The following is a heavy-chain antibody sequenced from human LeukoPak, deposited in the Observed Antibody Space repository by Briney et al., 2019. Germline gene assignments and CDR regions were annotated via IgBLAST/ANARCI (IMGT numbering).Heavy chain of an antibody. Sequence: MSGGSLRLSCAASEFTFSNAWMSWVRQAPGKGLEWLGRIKSKTDGGTTDYAAPVKGRFTISRDDSKNTLYLQMNSLKTEDTAVYYCTRRHDYGDYLNWFDPWGQGTLVTVSS. CDR1: EFTFSNAW. V-gene: IGHV3-15*01. CDR2: IKSKTDGGTT. CDR3: TRRHDYGDYLNWFDP. D-gene: IGHD4-17*01. J-gene: IGHJ5*02.